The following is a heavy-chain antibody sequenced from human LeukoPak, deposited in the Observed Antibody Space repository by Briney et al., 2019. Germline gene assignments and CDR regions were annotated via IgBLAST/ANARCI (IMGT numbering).Heavy chain of an antibody. CDR3: ARWRTYIQGFFDP. V-gene: IGHV3-23*01. J-gene: IGHJ5*02. D-gene: IGHD1/OR15-1a*01. Sequence: PGGCLRLSCAASGFTLSSYAMTWVRQAPGKGLEWVSAISGSGGITYYADSVKGRFTISRDNAKNSLHLQMNSLRAEDTAVYYCARWRTYIQGFFDPWGQGTLVTVSS. CDR1: GFTLSSYA. CDR2: ISGSGGIT.